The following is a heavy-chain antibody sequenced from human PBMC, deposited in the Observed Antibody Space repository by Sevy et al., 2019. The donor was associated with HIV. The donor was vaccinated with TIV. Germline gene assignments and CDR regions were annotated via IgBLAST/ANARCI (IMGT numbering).Heavy chain of an antibody. CDR1: GFTFSNAW. V-gene: IGHV3-15*01. CDR2: IKRKTDGGTT. Sequence: GGSLRLSCAASGFTFSNAWMSWVRQAPGKGLEWVGRIKRKTDGGTTDYAAPVKGSFTISRDDSKNTLYQQMNSLKTAESDIYYCTADSKERGLSALLDYWGQGTMVTVSS. D-gene: IGHD1-1*01. CDR3: TADSKERGLSALLDY. J-gene: IGHJ4*02.